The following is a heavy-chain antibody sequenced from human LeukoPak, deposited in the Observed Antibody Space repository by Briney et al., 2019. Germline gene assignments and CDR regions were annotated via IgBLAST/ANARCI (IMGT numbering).Heavy chain of an antibody. D-gene: IGHD3-10*01. V-gene: IGHV4-31*03. J-gene: IGHJ5*02. Sequence: PSQTLSLTCTVSGGSISSGGYSWSWIRQHPGKGLEWIGYIYYSGSTYYNPSLKSRVTISVDTSKNQFSLKLSSVTAADTAVYYCASHRTYYYGSGSYLGDNWFDPWGQGTLVTVSS. CDR1: GGSISSGGYS. CDR2: IYYSGST. CDR3: ASHRTYYYGSGSYLGDNWFDP.